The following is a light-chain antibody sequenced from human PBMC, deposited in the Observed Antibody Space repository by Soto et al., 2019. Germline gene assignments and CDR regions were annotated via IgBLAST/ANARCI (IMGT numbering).Light chain of an antibody. Sequence: EIVLTQSPATLSLSPGERATLSCRASQSVSIFLAWYQQKPGQAPRLLIYDASHRATGIPARFSGSGSGTDFTLTIRSLEPEDFAVYYCQQRSSWPALTFGGGTKVEIK. J-gene: IGKJ4*01. CDR1: QSVSIF. CDR3: QQRSSWPALT. V-gene: IGKV3-11*01. CDR2: DAS.